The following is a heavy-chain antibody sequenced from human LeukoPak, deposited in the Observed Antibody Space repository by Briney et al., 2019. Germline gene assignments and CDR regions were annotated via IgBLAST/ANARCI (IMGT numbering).Heavy chain of an antibody. V-gene: IGHV3-74*01. J-gene: IGHJ4*02. CDR3: ASYYGSGSNYKLDY. D-gene: IGHD3-10*01. CDR2: IYSDGSSA. Sequence: GGSLRLSCAASGFTFSSYWMHWVRQAPGKGLVWVSRIYSDGSSAIYADSVKGRFTISRDNAKNTLYLQMNSLRAEDTAVYYCASYYGSGSNYKLDYWGQGTLVTVSS. CDR1: GFTFSSYW.